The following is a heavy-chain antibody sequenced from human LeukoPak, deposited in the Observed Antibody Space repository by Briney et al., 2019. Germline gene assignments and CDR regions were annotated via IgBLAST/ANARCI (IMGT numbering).Heavy chain of an antibody. D-gene: IGHD3-22*01. CDR3: AKDPYYDSSPNDY. CDR2: ITGSDGST. CDR1: GFSFSSYA. Sequence: PGGSLRLSCAASGFSFSSYAMSWVRQAPGKGLEWVSTITGSDGSTYYADSVKGRFTISRDTSKNTLYLQMNSLRAEDTAVYYCAKDPYYDSSPNDYWGQGTLVTVSS. V-gene: IGHV3-23*01. J-gene: IGHJ4*02.